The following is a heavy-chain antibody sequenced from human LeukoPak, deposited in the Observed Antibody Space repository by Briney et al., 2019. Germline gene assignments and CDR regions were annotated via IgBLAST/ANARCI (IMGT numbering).Heavy chain of an antibody. CDR3: ARGSRLLSPIDY. D-gene: IGHD1-26*01. CDR2: IFHSGST. Sequence: SETLSLTCTVSGGSISSSSYYWGWIRQPPGKGLEWIGGIFHSGSTNYNPSLKSRVTISVDTSKNQFSLKLSSVTAADTAVYYCARGSRLLSPIDYWGQGTLVTVSS. CDR1: GGSISSSSYY. V-gene: IGHV4-39*07. J-gene: IGHJ4*02.